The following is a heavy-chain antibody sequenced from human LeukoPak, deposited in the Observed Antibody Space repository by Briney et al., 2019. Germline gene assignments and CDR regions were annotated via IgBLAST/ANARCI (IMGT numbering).Heavy chain of an antibody. D-gene: IGHD3-3*01. CDR1: GFTFSSYG. CDR3: ARGGTYYDFWSYYYGMDV. V-gene: IGHV3-33*01. CDR2: IWYDGSNK. J-gene: IGHJ6*02. Sequence: GGSLRLSCAASGFTFSSYGMHWVRQAPGKGLEWVAVIWYDGSNKYYADSVKGRFTISRDNSKNTLYLQMNSLRAEDTAVYYCARGGTYYDFWSYYYGMDVWGQGTTVTVSS.